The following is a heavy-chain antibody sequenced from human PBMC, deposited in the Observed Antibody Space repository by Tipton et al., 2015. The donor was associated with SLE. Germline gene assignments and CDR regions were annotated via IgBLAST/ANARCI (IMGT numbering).Heavy chain of an antibody. V-gene: IGHV4-4*07. CDR1: GDSITSYY. CDR3: ASLLGDV. CDR2: VYSSGSA. D-gene: IGHD3-16*01. Sequence: TLSLTCSVSGDSITSYYWSWFRQSTGRGLEWIGRVYSSGSANYNPALISRVSMSVDISKNQFSLKLRSVTAADTAVYYCASLLGDVWGKGTTVTVSS. J-gene: IGHJ6*04.